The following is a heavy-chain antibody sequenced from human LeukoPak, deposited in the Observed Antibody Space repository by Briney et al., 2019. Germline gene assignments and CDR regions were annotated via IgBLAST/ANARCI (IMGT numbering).Heavy chain of an antibody. V-gene: IGHV4-38-2*02. Sequence: SETLSLTCSVSGYSISSGYYWAWFRQPPGKGLEWIASIYYSGSTYYNPSLKSRVTISVDTSKNQFSLRLSSVTVADTAMYYCARQVPDQYGSGSYRQFYYYMDVWGKGTTVTISS. CDR1: GYSISSGYY. J-gene: IGHJ6*03. CDR3: ARQVPDQYGSGSYRQFYYYMDV. CDR2: IYYSGST. D-gene: IGHD3-10*01.